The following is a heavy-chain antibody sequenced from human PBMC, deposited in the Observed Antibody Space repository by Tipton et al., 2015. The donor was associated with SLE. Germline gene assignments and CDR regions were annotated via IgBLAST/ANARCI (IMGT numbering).Heavy chain of an antibody. CDR3: ARQEGSGFYYALPYFQH. CDR2: LHHSGRS. Sequence: TLSLTCTVSRYSISGGYYWGWIRQPPGKGLEWIGCLHHSGRSYYSPSLKSRVSISLDTSKNQFSLRLSSVTASDTAVYFCARQEGSGFYYALPYFQHWGQGTLVTVSS. D-gene: IGHD3-22*01. V-gene: IGHV4-38-2*02. J-gene: IGHJ1*01. CDR1: RYSISGGYY.